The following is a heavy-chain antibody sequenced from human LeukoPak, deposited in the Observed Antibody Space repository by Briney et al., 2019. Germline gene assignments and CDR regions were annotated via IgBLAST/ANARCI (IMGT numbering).Heavy chain of an antibody. D-gene: IGHD2-15*01. CDR1: GGSVSTYY. J-gene: IGHJ4*02. CDR3: ASTSGYCSGGNCYSAFDY. V-gene: IGHV4-59*02. CDR2: IYYCGST. Sequence: SDTLSLTCTVSGGSVSTYYWHRIRQPPGKGLEWIGYIYYCGSTKYNPSLKSRLTISIDTSNNQFSLKLSSVTAADTAVYYCASTSGYCSGGNCYSAFDYWGQGTLVTVSS.